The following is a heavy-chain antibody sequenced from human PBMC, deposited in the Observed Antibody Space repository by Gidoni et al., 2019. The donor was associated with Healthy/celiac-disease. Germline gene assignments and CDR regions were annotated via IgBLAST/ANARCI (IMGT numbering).Heavy chain of an antibody. CDR1: GYTLTELS. D-gene: IGHD3-22*01. CDR2: FDPEDGET. V-gene: IGHV1-24*01. Sequence: QVQLVQSGAEVKKPGASVKVSCKVSGYTLTELSMHWVRQAPGKGLEWMGGFDPEDGETIYAQKFQGRVTMTEDTSTDTAYMELSSLRSEDTAVYYCATRMYYDSSGREETAEYFQHWGQGTLVTVSS. J-gene: IGHJ1*01. CDR3: ATRMYYDSSGREETAEYFQH.